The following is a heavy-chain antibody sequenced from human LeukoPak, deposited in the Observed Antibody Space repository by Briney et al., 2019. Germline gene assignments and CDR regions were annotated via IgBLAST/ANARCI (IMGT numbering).Heavy chain of an antibody. J-gene: IGHJ2*01. D-gene: IGHD2-2*01. V-gene: IGHV3-7*01. CDR1: GFTFSSYW. CDR2: IKQDGSEK. Sequence: GGSLRLSCAASGFTFSSYWMSWVRQAPGKGLEWVANIKQDGSEKYYVDSVKGRFTISRDNAKNSLYLQMNSLRAEDTAVYYCARGGSYCSSTRCYDTLGYFDLWGRGTPVTVSS. CDR3: ARGGSYCSSTRCYDTLGYFDL.